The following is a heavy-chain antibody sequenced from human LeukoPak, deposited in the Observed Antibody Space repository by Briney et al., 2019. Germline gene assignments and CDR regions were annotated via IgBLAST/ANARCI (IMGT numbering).Heavy chain of an antibody. Sequence: SETLSLTCTVSGDSISTRYYWSWVRPPPGEGLEWIGYIYYSGSTSYSPSLKSRVTISVDTSKNQFSLKVNSVTAADTAVYYCAREAVALAAFDYWGQGTLVTVSS. V-gene: IGHV4-59*01. D-gene: IGHD5-24*01. CDR1: GDSISTRYY. J-gene: IGHJ4*02. CDR2: IYYSGST. CDR3: AREAVALAAFDY.